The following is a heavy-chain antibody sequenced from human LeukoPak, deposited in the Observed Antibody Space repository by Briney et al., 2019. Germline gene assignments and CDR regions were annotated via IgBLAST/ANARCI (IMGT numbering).Heavy chain of an antibody. CDR2: INHSGST. CDR1: GGSFSGYY. CDR3: ASGFWFGEPTDY. D-gene: IGHD3-10*01. V-gene: IGHV4-34*01. Sequence: PSETLSLTCAVPGGSFSGYYWSWIRQPPGKGLEWIGEINHSGSTNYNPSLKGRVTISVDTSKNQFSLKLSSVTAADTAVYYCASGFWFGEPTDYWGQGTLVTVSS. J-gene: IGHJ4*02.